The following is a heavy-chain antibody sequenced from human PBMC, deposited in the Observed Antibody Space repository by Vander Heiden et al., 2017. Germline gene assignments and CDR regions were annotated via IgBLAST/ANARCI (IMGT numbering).Heavy chain of an antibody. V-gene: IGHV3-33*01. CDR1: GFTFSRHG. J-gene: IGHJ4*02. D-gene: IGHD1-20*01. Sequence: QVQLVESGGGVVQPGRSLRLSCAASGFTFSRHGMPRVRPAPGQGLGWGAVIWYDGSNKYYADSVKGRFTISRDNSKNTLYLQMNSLRAEDTAVYYCARGGGYNWNYFDYWGQGTLVTVSS. CDR3: ARGGGYNWNYFDY. CDR2: IWYDGSNK.